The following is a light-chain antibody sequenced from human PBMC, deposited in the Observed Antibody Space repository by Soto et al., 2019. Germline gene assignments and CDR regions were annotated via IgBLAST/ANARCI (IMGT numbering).Light chain of an antibody. CDR2: DAS. V-gene: IGKV3-11*01. CDR3: QLRSNWPPTWT. CDR1: QSIGSY. Sequence: EIVLTQSPATLSLSPGERATLSCRASQSIGSYLAWYQQKPGQAPRLLIYDASHRATGIPARFSGSGSGTDFTLTISSLEPEDFAVYYCQLRSNWPPTWTFGQGTKVESK. J-gene: IGKJ1*01.